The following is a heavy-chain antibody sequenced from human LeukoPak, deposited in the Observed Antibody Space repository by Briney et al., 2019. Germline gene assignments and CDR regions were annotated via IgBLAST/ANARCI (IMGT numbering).Heavy chain of an antibody. V-gene: IGHV3-7*03. CDR1: GFTFSNYW. J-gene: IGHJ4*02. Sequence: GGSLRLSCAASGFTFSNYWMSWVRQAPGKGLEWVANIRQDGNEKYYVGSVRGRFTISRDNAKNSLYLQMNSLRAEDTAVYYCARHYDILSGTFPYYWVQGTLVTVSS. D-gene: IGHD3-9*01. CDR3: ARHYDILSGTFPYY. CDR2: IRQDGNEK.